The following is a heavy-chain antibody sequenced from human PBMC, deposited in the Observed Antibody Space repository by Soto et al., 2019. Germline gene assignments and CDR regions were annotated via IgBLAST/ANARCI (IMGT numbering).Heavy chain of an antibody. Sequence: SLRLSCAASGFTFSRYGMSWVRQAPGTGLEWVSAIIGNGDRTNYADPVKGRFTISSDNSNNTVYLQMKSLRAEDTAVYYCARDQGYSSGWTAFDIWGQGTMVTVSS. CDR3: ARDQGYSSGWTAFDI. CDR1: GFTFSRYG. CDR2: IIGNGDRT. D-gene: IGHD6-19*01. V-gene: IGHV3-23*01. J-gene: IGHJ3*02.